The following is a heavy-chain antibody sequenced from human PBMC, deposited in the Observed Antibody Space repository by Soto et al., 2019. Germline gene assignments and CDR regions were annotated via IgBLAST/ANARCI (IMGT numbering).Heavy chain of an antibody. V-gene: IGHV4-34*01. J-gene: IGHJ4*02. CDR3: ARAYYYDDSGYYYDYFDY. Sequence: QVQLQQWGAGLLKPSETLSLTCAVYGGSFNGYYWGWIRQPPGKGLEWIGEINDSGSTNYNPSLKSRVTISVDPSKNQFSLKLRSVTAADTAVYSCARAYYYDDSGYYYDYFDYWGQGNLVTVSS. CDR1: GGSFNGYY. D-gene: IGHD3-22*01. CDR2: INDSGST.